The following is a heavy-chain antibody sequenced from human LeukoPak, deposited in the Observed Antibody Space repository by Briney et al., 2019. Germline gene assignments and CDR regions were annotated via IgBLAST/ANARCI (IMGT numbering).Heavy chain of an antibody. V-gene: IGHV3-30*02. CDR2: IRYDGTNE. CDR3: TRGSYGDYEY. D-gene: IGHD4-17*01. J-gene: IGHJ4*02. Sequence: GSLRLSCVASGFIFSNYGMHWVRQAPGKGLEWVAFIRYDGTNEYYADSGKGRFTISRDNAKNTLYLQMNSLRAEDTAVYYCTRGSYGDYEYWGQGTLVTVSS. CDR1: GFIFSNYG.